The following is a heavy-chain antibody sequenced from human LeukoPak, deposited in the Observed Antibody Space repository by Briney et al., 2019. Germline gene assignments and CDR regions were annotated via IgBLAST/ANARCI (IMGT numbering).Heavy chain of an antibody. CDR3: ARRPMITGS. D-gene: IGHD3-16*01. J-gene: IGHJ4*02. V-gene: IGHV5-51*01. Sequence: GESLKISCKGSGDTFTNHWIGWVRQMPGEGLEWMGIIYPGDSDTKYSPSFQGHVTISVDKSISTAYLQWSSLKASDTAMYYCARRPMITGSWGQGTLVTVSS. CDR2: IYPGDSDT. CDR1: GDTFTNHW.